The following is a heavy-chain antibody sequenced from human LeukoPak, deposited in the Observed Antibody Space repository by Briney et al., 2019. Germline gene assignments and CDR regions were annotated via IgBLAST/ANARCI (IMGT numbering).Heavy chain of an antibody. CDR2: IYPGDSDT. V-gene: IGHV5-51*01. CDR3: ARRRDLYSGSYYPFDY. D-gene: IGHD1-26*01. J-gene: IGHJ4*02. CDR1: GCSFTSYW. Sequence: GESLQISCKGSGCSFTSYWIGWVRQLPGKGLEWMGIIYPGDSDTRYSPSFQGQVTISADKSISTAYLQWSSLKASDTAMYYCARRRDLYSGSYYPFDYWGQGTLVTVSS.